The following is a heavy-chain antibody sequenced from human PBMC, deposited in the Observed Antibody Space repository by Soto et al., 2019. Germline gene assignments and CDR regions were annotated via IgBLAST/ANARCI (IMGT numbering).Heavy chain of an antibody. CDR3: SRKNWNDLKMRDDAFDI. D-gene: IGHD1-1*01. J-gene: IGHJ3*02. Sequence: GGSLRLSCAASGFTFSSYSMNWVRQAPVNGLEFVSSISSIISYIYYADSVKGRFTISRYNAKNSLYLQMNSLRAYYTALYYFSRKNWNDLKMRDDAFDIWGQGTMVTVS. V-gene: IGHV3-21*01. CDR1: GFTFSSYS. CDR2: ISSIISYI.